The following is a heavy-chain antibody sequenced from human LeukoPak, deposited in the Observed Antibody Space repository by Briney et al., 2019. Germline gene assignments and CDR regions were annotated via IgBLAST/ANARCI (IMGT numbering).Heavy chain of an antibody. V-gene: IGHV1-18*01. CDR2: ISAYNGNT. D-gene: IGHD3-3*01. Sequence: GASVKVSCTASGYTFTSYGISRVRQAPGQGLEWMGWISAYNGNTNYAQKLQGRVTMTTDTSTSTAYMELRSLRSDDTAVYYCARVPNPTWSGYLDYWGQGTLVTVSS. J-gene: IGHJ4*02. CDR3: ARVPNPTWSGYLDY. CDR1: GYTFTSYG.